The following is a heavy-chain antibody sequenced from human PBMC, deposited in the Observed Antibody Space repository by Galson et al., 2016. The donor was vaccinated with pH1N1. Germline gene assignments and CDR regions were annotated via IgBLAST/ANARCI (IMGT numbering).Heavy chain of an antibody. CDR2: ISYDGSNK. V-gene: IGHV3-30*18. D-gene: IGHD4-17*01. Sequence: SLRLSCAASGFTFSSHGMHWVRQAPGKGLEWVAVISYDGSNKYYADSVKGRFTISRDNSKNTLYLQMNSLRAEDTAVYYCAKGDYGDYMGYFDVWGRGTLVTVSS. CDR3: AKGDYGDYMGYFDV. CDR1: GFTFSSHG. J-gene: IGHJ2*01.